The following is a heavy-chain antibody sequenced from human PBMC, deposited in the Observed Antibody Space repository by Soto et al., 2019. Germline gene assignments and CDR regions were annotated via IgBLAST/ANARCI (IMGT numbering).Heavy chain of an antibody. CDR1: GFTLMTYT. V-gene: IGHV3-21*06. J-gene: IGHJ4*01. CDR3: ARGMNPLF. CDR2: ISISSSDR. Sequence: PGGSVRLSCAASGFTLMTYTMNWVRQAPGKGLEWVSSISISSSDRYYADSVRGRFTISRDNAKNALYLQMNSLRADDTAVYFCARGMNPLFGGQGTLVTVSS.